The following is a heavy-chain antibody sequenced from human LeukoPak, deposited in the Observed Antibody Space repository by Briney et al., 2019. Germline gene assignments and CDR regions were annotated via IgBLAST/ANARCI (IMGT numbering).Heavy chain of an antibody. V-gene: IGHV3-11*01. D-gene: IGHD3-16*01. Sequence: GGSLRLSCAASGFTFSDYYMTWIRRAPGKGLEWVSYISGSDNSIYYADSVKGRFTISRDNAKNSLYLQMNSLRAEDTAVYYRARGPGGIPFDYWGQGTLVTVSP. CDR1: GFTFSDYY. J-gene: IGHJ4*02. CDR2: ISGSDNSI. CDR3: ARGPGGIPFDY.